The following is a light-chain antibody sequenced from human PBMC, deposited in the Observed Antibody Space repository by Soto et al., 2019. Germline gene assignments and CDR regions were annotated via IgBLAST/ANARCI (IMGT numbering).Light chain of an antibody. V-gene: IGKV1-12*01. J-gene: IGKJ4*01. CDR2: AS. CDR1: QGTITW. CDR3: QEADRLPLT. Sequence: DIQMTQSPSSVSASVGDRVTITCRARQGTITWLVWYQQKPGKAPKLLTASGLQSGVPSRFSDSRTGTDFNLTINSRQPEDFANYYCQEADRLPLTFGGGTKVESK.